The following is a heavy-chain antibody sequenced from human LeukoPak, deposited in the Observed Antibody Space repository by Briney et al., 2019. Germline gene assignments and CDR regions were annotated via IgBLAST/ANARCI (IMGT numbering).Heavy chain of an antibody. CDR2: MNPNSGNT. D-gene: IGHD2-2*01. V-gene: IGHV1-8*03. Sequence: GASVKVSCKASGYTFTSYDINWVRQATGQGLEWMGWMNPNSGNTGYAQKFQGRVTITRNTSISTAYMELSSLRSEDTAVYYCARGDIVVVPAAMPALSYYYYYMDVWGKGTTVTVSS. CDR1: GYTFTSYD. J-gene: IGHJ6*03. CDR3: ARGDIVVVPAAMPALSYYYYYMDV.